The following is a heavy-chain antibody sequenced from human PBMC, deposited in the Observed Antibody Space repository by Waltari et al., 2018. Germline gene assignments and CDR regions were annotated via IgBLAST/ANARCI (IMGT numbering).Heavy chain of an antibody. CDR2: IIPIVGIT. Sequence: QVQLVQSGAEVRKPGSSVKVSCKTSGGHITSYSLPWVRQAPGQRLEWLGKIIPIVGITNYAQKFQGRVTIIADKSTSTVYMELGSLRSEDTALYFCARADTTLPRPYYFDSWGQGTLVTVSS. CDR3: ARADTTLPRPYYFDS. CDR1: GGHITSYS. D-gene: IGHD1-26*01. V-gene: IGHV1-69*02. J-gene: IGHJ4*02.